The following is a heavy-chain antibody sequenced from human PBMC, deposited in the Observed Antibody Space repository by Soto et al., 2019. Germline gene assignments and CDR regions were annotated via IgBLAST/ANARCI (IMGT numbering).Heavy chain of an antibody. CDR3: AKLRVGGYSSGWYYGMDV. CDR1: GGSISSYY. V-gene: IGHV4-4*07. J-gene: IGHJ6*02. D-gene: IGHD6-19*01. CDR2: IYTSGST. Sequence: PSETLSLTCTVSGGSISSYYWSWIRQPAGKGLEWIGRIYTSGSTNYNPSLKSRVTMSVDTSKNQFSLKLSSVTAADTAVYYCAKLRVGGYSSGWYYGMDVWGQGTTVTVSS.